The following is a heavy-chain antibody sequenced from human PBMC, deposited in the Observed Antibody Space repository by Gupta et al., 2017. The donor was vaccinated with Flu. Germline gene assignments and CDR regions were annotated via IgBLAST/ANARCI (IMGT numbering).Heavy chain of an antibody. CDR2: IYSSGST. D-gene: IGHD5-12*01. J-gene: IGHJ4*02. CDR3: ASGKKWLTATGYFDY. V-gene: IGHV4-31*03. CDR1: GGSISSGSYY. Sequence: QVQLQESGPGLVKPSQTLSLNCPFSGGSISSGSYYWSWIRQHPGKGLEWIGYIYSSGSTYNPSLKSRVTISVDTSANQFSLRLRSVTAADTAVYYCASGKKWLTATGYFDYWGQGTLVTVSS.